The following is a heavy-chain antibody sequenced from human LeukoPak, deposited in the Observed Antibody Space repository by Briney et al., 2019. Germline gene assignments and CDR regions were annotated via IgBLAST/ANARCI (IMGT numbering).Heavy chain of an antibody. CDR3: VKITSVTGGDC. CDR1: GFTFSAYA. Sequence: GGSPRLSCSASGFTFSAYAMYWVRQAPGKGLEYVSGISNNGGSSFYADSVKGRFTISRDNSKNTLYLQMSSLRAEDTAVYYCVKITSVTGGDCWGQGTRLTVSS. J-gene: IGHJ4*02. V-gene: IGHV3-64D*09. CDR2: ISNNGGSS. D-gene: IGHD1-14*01.